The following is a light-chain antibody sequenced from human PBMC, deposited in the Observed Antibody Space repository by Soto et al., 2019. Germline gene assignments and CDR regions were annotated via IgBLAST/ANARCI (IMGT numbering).Light chain of an antibody. Sequence: QSALTQPPSASGSPGQSVTISFTGTSSDVGGYNYVSWYQQHPGKAPTLMIYEVSKRPSGVPDRFSGSKSGNTASLTVSGLQAEDEADYYCSSYAGSNNVVFGGGTKLTVL. CDR3: SSYAGSNNVV. V-gene: IGLV2-8*01. J-gene: IGLJ2*01. CDR2: EVS. CDR1: SSDVGGYNY.